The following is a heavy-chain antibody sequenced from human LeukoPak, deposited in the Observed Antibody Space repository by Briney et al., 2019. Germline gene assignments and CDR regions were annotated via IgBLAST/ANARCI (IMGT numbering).Heavy chain of an antibody. Sequence: SETLSLTCTVSGGSISSSSYYWGWIRQPPAKGLEWIGRTYYSGSTYYNPSINRRVTISVDTTKNHFSQKLSSVTAADTAVYYCARHLGVGGATSHYWGQGTLVTVSS. V-gene: IGHV4-39*01. CDR1: GGSISSSSYY. CDR2: TYYSGST. J-gene: IGHJ4*02. CDR3: ARHLGVGGATSHY. D-gene: IGHD1-26*01.